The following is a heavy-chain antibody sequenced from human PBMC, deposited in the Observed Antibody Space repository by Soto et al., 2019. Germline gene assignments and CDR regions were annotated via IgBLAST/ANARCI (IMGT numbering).Heavy chain of an antibody. V-gene: IGHV4-39*01. CDR3: ARYMRPSHYDDSSCYNENWLDP. CDR2: IYYSGST. Sequence: PSETLSLTCTVSGGSISSSSYYWCWIRQPPGKGLEWIGSIYYSGSTYYNPSLKSRVTISVDTSKNQFSLKLSSVTAADTAVYYCARYMRPSHYDDSSCYNENWLDPWGKGPLVIVPS. D-gene: IGHD3-22*01. CDR1: GGSISSSSYY. J-gene: IGHJ5*02.